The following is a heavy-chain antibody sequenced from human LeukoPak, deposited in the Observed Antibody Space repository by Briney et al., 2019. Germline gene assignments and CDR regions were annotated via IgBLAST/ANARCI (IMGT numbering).Heavy chain of an antibody. V-gene: IGHV1-46*01. CDR3: ARDIRESFSYDSSGFDY. Sequence: ASVKVSCKASGYTFTSYYMLWVRQAPGQGLEWMGIIKPRDGSTSYAQKFQGRVTMTRDTSTSTVYMELSSLRSEDTAVYYCARDIRESFSYDSSGFDYWGQGTLVTVSS. D-gene: IGHD3-22*01. CDR1: GYTFTSYY. CDR2: IKPRDGST. J-gene: IGHJ4*02.